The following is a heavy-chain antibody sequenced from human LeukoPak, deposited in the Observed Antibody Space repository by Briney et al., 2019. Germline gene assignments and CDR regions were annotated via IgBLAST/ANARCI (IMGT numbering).Heavy chain of an antibody. J-gene: IGHJ4*02. D-gene: IGHD1-26*01. CDR3: ARDREWELYYFDY. V-gene: IGHV3-30*04. Sequence: AGGSLRLSCAASGFTFSSYAMHWVRQAPGKGLEWVAVISYDESNKYYADSVKGRFTISRDNSKNTLYLQMNSLRAEDTAVYYCARDREWELYYFDYWGQGTLVTVSS. CDR2: ISYDESNK. CDR1: GFTFSSYA.